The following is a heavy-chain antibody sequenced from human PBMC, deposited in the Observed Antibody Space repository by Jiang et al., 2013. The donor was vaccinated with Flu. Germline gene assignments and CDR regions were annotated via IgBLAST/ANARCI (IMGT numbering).Heavy chain of an antibody. V-gene: IGHV1-69*04. D-gene: IGHD3-16*01. Sequence: SGAEVKKPGSSVKVSCKASGGTFSSYTISWVRQAPGQGLEWMGRIIPILGIANYAQKFQGRVTITADKSTSTAYMELSSLRSEDTAVYYCARDRLGLHIFDYWGQGPLVTVSS. J-gene: IGHJ4*02. CDR2: IIPILGIA. CDR1: GGTFSSYT. CDR3: ARDRLGLHIFDY.